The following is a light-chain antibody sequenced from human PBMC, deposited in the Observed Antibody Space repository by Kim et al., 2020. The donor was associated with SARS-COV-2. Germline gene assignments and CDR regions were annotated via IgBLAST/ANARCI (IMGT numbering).Light chain of an antibody. J-gene: IGKJ1*01. CDR2: AAS. CDR3: QQYYSYPRT. V-gene: IGKV1-8*01. Sequence: ASTGDGVTITCRASQGISSYLAWYQQKPGKAPKLLIYAASTLQSGVPSRFSGSGSGTDFTLTISCLQSEDFATYYCQQYYSYPRTFVQGTKVEIK. CDR1: QGISSY.